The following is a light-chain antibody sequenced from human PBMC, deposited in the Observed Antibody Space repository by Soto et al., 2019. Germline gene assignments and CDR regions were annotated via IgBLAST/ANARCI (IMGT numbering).Light chain of an antibody. CDR2: DVN. CDR1: SSDIGAYNY. Sequence: QSALTQPASVSGSPGQSITISCTGTSSDIGAYNYVSWYQQHPGKAPKLMIYDVNNRPSGVSNRFSGSKSGNTASLTISGLQAEYEADYFCTSYTRSSTYVFGTGTKVTVL. CDR3: TSYTRSSTYV. V-gene: IGLV2-14*03. J-gene: IGLJ1*01.